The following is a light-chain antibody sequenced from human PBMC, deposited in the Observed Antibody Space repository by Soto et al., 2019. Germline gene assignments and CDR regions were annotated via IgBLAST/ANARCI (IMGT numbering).Light chain of an antibody. V-gene: IGLV1-40*01. Sequence: QLVLTQPPSVSGAPGQRVTISCTGSSSNIGPGYDVHWYQQLPGTAPKLLIYANKNRPAGVPDRFSASKSGTSASLAITGLXAEDEADYYCQSYDTSPSGYVFGGGTK. J-gene: IGLJ1*01. CDR3: QSYDTSPSGYV. CDR1: SSNIGPGYD. CDR2: ANK.